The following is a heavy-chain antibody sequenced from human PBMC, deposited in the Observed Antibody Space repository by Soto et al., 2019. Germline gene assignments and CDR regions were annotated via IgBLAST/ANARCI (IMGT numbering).Heavy chain of an antibody. D-gene: IGHD3-16*01. CDR2: TSYDGNNR. J-gene: IGHJ4*02. Sequence: PAGSLRLSCTGSGFTFGNYGMHWVRQAPGKGLEWVASTSYDGNNRYYADSLKGRFTISRDNSKKMVYLQMTSLGPEDTAVYYCAKGGGSARDFDYWGQRALGTVSS. V-gene: IGHV3-30*18. CDR3: AKGGGSARDFDY. CDR1: GFTFGNYG.